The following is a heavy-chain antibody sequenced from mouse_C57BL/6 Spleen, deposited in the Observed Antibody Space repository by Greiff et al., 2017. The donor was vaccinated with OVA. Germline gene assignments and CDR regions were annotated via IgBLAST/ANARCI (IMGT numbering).Heavy chain of an antibody. CDR3: ARSPVVATRDAMDY. V-gene: IGHV1-72*01. Sequence: QVQLQQSGAELVKPGASVKLSCKASGYTFTSYWMHWVKQRPGRGLEWIGRIDPNSGGTKYNEKFKSKATLTVDKPSSTAYMQLSSLTSEDSAVYYCARSPVVATRDAMDYWGQGTSVTVSS. J-gene: IGHJ4*01. CDR1: GYTFTSYW. CDR2: IDPNSGGT. D-gene: IGHD1-1*01.